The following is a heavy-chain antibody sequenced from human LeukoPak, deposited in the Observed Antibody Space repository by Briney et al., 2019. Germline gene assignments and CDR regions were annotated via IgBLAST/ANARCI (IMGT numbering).Heavy chain of an antibody. V-gene: IGHV3-20*04. D-gene: IGHD2-2*01. Sequence: PGGSLRLSCAASGFAFDDYGMSWVRQAPGKGLEWVSGINWNGGSTGYADSVKGRFTISRDNAKNSLYLQMNSLRAEDTALYYCARVSRRYCSSTSCSVTYYYYMDVWGKGTTVTVSS. CDR1: GFAFDDYG. J-gene: IGHJ6*03. CDR2: INWNGGST. CDR3: ARVSRRYCSSTSCSVTYYYYMDV.